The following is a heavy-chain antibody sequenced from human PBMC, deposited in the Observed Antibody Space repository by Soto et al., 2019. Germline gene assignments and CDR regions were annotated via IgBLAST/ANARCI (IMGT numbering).Heavy chain of an antibody. J-gene: IGHJ4*02. CDR2: IIPILGIA. V-gene: IGHV1-69*02. CDR1: GGTFSSYT. CDR3: ARSNIVGAIHFDY. D-gene: IGHD1-26*01. Sequence: QVQLVQSGAEVKKPGSSVKVSCKASGGTFSSYTISWVRQAPGQGLEWMGRIIPILGIANYAQKFQGRVTITADKSTSTAYMELSSLRSEDTAVYYCARSNIVGAIHFDYWGQGTLVTVSS.